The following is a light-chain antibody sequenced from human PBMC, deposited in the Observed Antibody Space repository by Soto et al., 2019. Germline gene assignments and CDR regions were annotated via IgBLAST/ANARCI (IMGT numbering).Light chain of an antibody. J-gene: IGLJ1*01. CDR3: TSYTTTNTLV. V-gene: IGLV2-14*01. CDR1: SSDVGAYDY. Sequence: SVLTQPSSVSGYPGQSITISCTGTSSDVGAYDYVSWYQQHPGKAPKVMIYEVFNRPSGVSIRSSCSKSGSTASLTISGIQTEDEADYYCTSYTTTNTLVFGTGSTVTVL. CDR2: EVF.